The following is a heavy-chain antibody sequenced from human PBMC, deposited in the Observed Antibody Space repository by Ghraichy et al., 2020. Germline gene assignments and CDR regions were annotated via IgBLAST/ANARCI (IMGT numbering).Heavy chain of an antibody. CDR1: GYTFTAYY. CDR3: ARGPRARGYSYVGYYFFYALDV. CDR2: INPSGGTT. D-gene: IGHD5-18*01. V-gene: IGHV1-46*01. Sequence: ASVKVSCKASGYTFTAYYVHWVRQAPRQGLEWMGIINPSGGTTTYAQKFQDRVTMTRDTSTSTVYMELSSLRYEDTAVYYCARGPRARGYSYVGYYFFYALDVWGQGTTVTVSS. J-gene: IGHJ6*02.